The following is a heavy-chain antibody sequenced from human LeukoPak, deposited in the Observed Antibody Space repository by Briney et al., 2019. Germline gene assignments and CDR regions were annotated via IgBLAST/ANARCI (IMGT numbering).Heavy chain of an antibody. CDR3: ARQLPTAAADTRGYFDY. CDR2: IFYGEGI. J-gene: IGHJ4*01. D-gene: IGHD6-25*01. CDR1: TGSISNGDYY. V-gene: IGHV4-39*01. Sequence: SETLSLTCSVSTGSISNGDYYWGWIRQAPGKGLEWIGCIFYGEGIHYNPSLKTRSTITVDTSKNQFCLKPSSVTAADAAIYYCARQLPTAAADTRGYFDYWGQGTVVTVSS.